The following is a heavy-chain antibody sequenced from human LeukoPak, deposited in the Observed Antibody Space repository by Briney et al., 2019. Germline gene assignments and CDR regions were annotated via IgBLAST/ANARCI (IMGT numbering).Heavy chain of an antibody. Sequence: GGSLRLSCAASGLTFSSYSMNWVRQAPGKGLEWVANIKQDGSEKYYVDSVKGRFTISRDNAKNSLYLQMNSLRAEDTAVYYCARARTGVPAANYGMDVWGQGTTVTVSS. CDR1: GLTFSSYS. D-gene: IGHD2-2*01. CDR2: IKQDGSEK. J-gene: IGHJ6*02. CDR3: ARARTGVPAANYGMDV. V-gene: IGHV3-7*01.